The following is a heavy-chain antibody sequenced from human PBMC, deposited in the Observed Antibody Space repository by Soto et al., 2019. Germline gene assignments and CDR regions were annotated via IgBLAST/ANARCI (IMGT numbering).Heavy chain of an antibody. J-gene: IGHJ4*02. CDR1: GFTFSSYW. Sequence: EVQLVESGGGLVQPGGSVRLSCAASGFTFSSYWMSWVRQAPGKGLEWVANIKQDGSEKHYVDSAKGRFTVSRDNARNSLYLQMNSLRAEDTAVYYCARSRLGGAYAADYWGQGTLVTVSS. CDR2: IKQDGSEK. D-gene: IGHD3-16*01. CDR3: ARSRLGGAYAADY. V-gene: IGHV3-7*05.